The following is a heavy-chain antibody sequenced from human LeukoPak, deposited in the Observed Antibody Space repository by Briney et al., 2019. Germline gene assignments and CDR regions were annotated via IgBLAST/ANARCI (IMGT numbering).Heavy chain of an antibody. CDR2: VNTDNGAT. Sequence: ASVKVSCKASGYTFTDYYMHWVRQAPGQGLEWMGWVNTDNGATNFAPKFQGRVTMTRDTSIGIAYMELSRLRSDDTAVYYCARNPAIDLAYCGGDCRNSPVWFDPWGQGTLVTVSS. D-gene: IGHD2-21*02. CDR3: ARNPAIDLAYCGGDCRNSPVWFDP. CDR1: GYTFTDYY. V-gene: IGHV1-2*02. J-gene: IGHJ5*02.